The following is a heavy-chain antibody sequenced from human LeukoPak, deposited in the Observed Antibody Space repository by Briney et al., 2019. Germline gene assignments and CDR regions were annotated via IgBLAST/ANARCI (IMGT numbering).Heavy chain of an antibody. CDR1: GGTFSSYA. Sequence: SVKVSCEASGGTFSSYAISWVRQPPGQGLEWMGRIIPIFGTANYAQKFQGRVTITTDESTSTAYMELSSLRSEDTAVYYCARDRDDGDYYFDYWGQGTLVTVSS. J-gene: IGHJ4*02. V-gene: IGHV1-69*05. CDR3: ARDRDDGDYYFDY. D-gene: IGHD4-17*01. CDR2: IIPIFGTA.